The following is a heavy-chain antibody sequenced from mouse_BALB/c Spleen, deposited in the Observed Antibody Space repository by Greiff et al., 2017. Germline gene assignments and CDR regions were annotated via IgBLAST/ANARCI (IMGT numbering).Heavy chain of an antibody. CDR2: ISYSGST. CDR1: GYSITSDCA. V-gene: IGHV3-2*02. CDR3: ARSLLRLQYFDV. Sequence: EVQLQESGPGLVKPSQSLSLTCTVTGYSITSDCAWNWIRQFPGNKLEWMGYISYSGSTSYNPSLKSRISITRDTSKNQFFLQLNSVTTEDTATYYCARSLLRLQYFDVWGAGTTVTVSS. J-gene: IGHJ1*01. D-gene: IGHD1-2*01.